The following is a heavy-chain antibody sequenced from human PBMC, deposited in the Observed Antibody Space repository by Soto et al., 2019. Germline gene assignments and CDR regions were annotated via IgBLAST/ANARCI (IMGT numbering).Heavy chain of an antibody. CDR3: ARTYSSGFDY. CDR2: IYYSGST. V-gene: IGHV4-59*08. Sequence: SETLSLTCTVSGGSISSYYWSWIRQPPGKGLEWIGYIYYSGSTNYNPSLKSRVTISVDTSKNQFSLKLSSVTAADTAVYYCARTYSSGFDYWGQGTLVTVSS. D-gene: IGHD6-19*01. J-gene: IGHJ4*02. CDR1: GGSISSYY.